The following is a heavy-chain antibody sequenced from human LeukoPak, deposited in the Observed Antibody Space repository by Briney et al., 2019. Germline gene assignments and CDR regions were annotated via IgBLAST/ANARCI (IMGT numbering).Heavy chain of an antibody. Sequence: PGGSLRLSCAASGFTFSNAWMSWVRQAPGKGLEWVGRIKSKPDGGTTDYAAPVKGRFTISRDDSKNTLYLQMNSLKTEDTAVYYCTSRFIVGVVAATPGYMDVWGKGTTVTVSS. CDR2: IKSKPDGGTT. CDR3: TSRFIVGVVAATPGYMDV. J-gene: IGHJ6*03. D-gene: IGHD2-15*01. CDR1: GFTFSNAW. V-gene: IGHV3-15*01.